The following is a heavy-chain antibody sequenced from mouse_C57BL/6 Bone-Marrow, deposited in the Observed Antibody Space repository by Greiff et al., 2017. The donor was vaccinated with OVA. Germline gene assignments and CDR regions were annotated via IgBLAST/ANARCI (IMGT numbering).Heavy chain of an antibody. CDR3: ARPYGSRWYFDG. J-gene: IGHJ1*03. CDR2: ISGGGGNT. V-gene: IGHV5-9*01. D-gene: IGHD1-1*01. Sequence: EVKLVESGGGLVKPGGSLKLSCAASGFTFSSYTMSWVRPTPEKRLEWVATISGGGGNTYYPDSVKGRFTISRDNAKNTLYLQMSSLRSEDTALYYCARPYGSRWYFDGWGTGTTVTVSS. CDR1: GFTFSSYT.